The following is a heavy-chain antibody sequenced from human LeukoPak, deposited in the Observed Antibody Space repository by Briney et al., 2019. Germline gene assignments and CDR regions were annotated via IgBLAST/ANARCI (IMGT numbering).Heavy chain of an antibody. Sequence: GSLRLSCAASGFTVSSNYMSWVRQAPGKGLEWIGSIHYSGNTYYNPSLKSRVTISVDTSKNQFSLKLSSVTAADTAVYYCARLKKERFGELFSRLTSTPRYYFDYWGQGTQVTVSS. CDR1: GFTVSSNY. CDR3: ARLKKERFGELFSRLTSTPRYYFDY. V-gene: IGHV4-59*05. CDR2: IHYSGNT. J-gene: IGHJ4*02. D-gene: IGHD3-10*01.